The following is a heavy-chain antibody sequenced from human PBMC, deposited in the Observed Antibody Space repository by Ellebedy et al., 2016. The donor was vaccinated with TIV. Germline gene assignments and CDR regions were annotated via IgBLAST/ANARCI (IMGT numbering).Heavy chain of an antibody. CDR1: GYTFTSYA. CDR3: ARDGAVVPAAFDVNFDY. V-gene: IGHV1-3*01. D-gene: IGHD2-2*01. CDR2: INAGNGNT. J-gene: IGHJ4*02. Sequence: ASVKVSXXASGYTFTSYAMHWVRQAPGQRLEWMGWINAGNGNTKYSQKFQGRVTITRDTSASTAYMELSSLRSEDTAVYYCARDGAVVPAAFDVNFDYWGQGTLVTVSS.